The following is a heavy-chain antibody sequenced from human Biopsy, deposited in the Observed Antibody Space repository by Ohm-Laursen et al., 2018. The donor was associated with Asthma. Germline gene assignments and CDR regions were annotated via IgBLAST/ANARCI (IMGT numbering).Heavy chain of an antibody. CDR1: GFTFGDYW. Sequence: SLRLSCSASGFTFGDYWMSWVRQVPGKGLEWVANIKHDGTEKNHVDSVKGRFTISRDNAKNSLYLYMNSLRAEDTAVYYCARGGYCTSPTCPWGRYATDVWGQGTTVTVSS. CDR3: ARGGYCTSPTCPWGRYATDV. D-gene: IGHD2-2*01. CDR2: IKHDGTEK. J-gene: IGHJ6*02. V-gene: IGHV3-7*01.